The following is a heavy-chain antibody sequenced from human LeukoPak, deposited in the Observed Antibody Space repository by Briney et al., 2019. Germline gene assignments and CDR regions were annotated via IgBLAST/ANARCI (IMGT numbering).Heavy chain of an antibody. CDR2: IKPDGSDK. CDR1: GFTLNNHW. Sequence: GGSLSLSCAASGFTLNNHWKSWVPQAPGKGLEWVANIKPDGSDKHYVDSVKGRFTISRDNPENSMYLQMSGLRAEDTALYYCARDMDIWGQGTMVTVSS. J-gene: IGHJ3*02. D-gene: IGHD3/OR15-3a*01. V-gene: IGHV3-7*01. CDR3: ARDMDI.